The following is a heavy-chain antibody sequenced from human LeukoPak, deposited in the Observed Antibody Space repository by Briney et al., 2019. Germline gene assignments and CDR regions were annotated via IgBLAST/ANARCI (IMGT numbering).Heavy chain of an antibody. Sequence: GGSLRLSCAASGFTFSSYAMSWVRQAPGKGLEWVSAISGSGGSTYYADSVKGRFTISRDNSKNTLYLQMNSLRAEDTAVYYCANDRDIQLWLLFDYWGQGTLVTVSS. CDR2: ISGSGGST. CDR1: GFTFSSYA. D-gene: IGHD5-18*01. CDR3: ANDRDIQLWLLFDY. V-gene: IGHV3-23*01. J-gene: IGHJ4*02.